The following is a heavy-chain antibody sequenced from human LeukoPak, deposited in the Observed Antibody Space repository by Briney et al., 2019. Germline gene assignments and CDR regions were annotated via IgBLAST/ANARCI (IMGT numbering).Heavy chain of an antibody. CDR2: IIPIFGTA. J-gene: IGHJ5*02. D-gene: IGHD2-15*01. CDR3: ARDWGSERWFDP. CDR1: GGTFSSYA. Sequence: SVKVSCKASGGTFSSYAISWVRQAPGQGLEWMGGIIPIFGTANYAQKFQGRVTITADESTSTAYMELSSLRSEDTAVYYCARDWGSERWFDPWGQGTLVTVSS. V-gene: IGHV1-69*01.